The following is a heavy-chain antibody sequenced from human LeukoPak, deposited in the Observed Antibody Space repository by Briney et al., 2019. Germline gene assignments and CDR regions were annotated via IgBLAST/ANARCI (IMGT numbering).Heavy chain of an antibody. CDR1: GGSIFSGDYC. Sequence: PSETLSLTCTVSGGSIFSGDYCWHWVRQPPGKGLEWIGYIYYNGITNYNPSLKSRVTMSVDTSKNQFSLKLSSVTAADTAVYYCARGTFDSSGYYLFGYWGQGTLVTVSS. D-gene: IGHD3-22*01. V-gene: IGHV4-61*08. CDR2: IYYNGIT. CDR3: ARGTFDSSGYYLFGY. J-gene: IGHJ4*02.